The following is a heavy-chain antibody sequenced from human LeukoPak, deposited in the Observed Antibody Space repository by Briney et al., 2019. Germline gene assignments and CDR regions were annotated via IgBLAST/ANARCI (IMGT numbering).Heavy chain of an antibody. CDR1: GYTFPSYG. CDR3: ARDPSAYYYDTSAFPSLDY. J-gene: IGHJ4*02. D-gene: IGHD3-22*01. Sequence: ASVKVSCKASGYTFPSYGISWVRQAPGQGLEWMGWISAYNGNTNYAQNLQGRVTMTTDTSTSTAYMELRSLRSDDTAVYYCARDPSAYYYDTSAFPSLDYWGQGTLVTVSS. V-gene: IGHV1-18*01. CDR2: ISAYNGNT.